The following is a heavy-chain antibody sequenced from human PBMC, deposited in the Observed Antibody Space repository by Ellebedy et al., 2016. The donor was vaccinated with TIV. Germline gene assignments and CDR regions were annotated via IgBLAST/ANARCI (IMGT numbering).Heavy chain of an antibody. D-gene: IGHD5-24*01. V-gene: IGHV3-21*01. CDR2: ISSSSYI. Sequence: GESLKISCAASGFTFSSYSMNWVRQAPGKGLEWVSSISSSSYIYYADSVKGRFTISRDNAKNSLYLQMNSLRAEDTAVYYCARDQDGYNTAWGQGTLVTVSS. J-gene: IGHJ5*02. CDR1: GFTFSSYS. CDR3: ARDQDGYNTA.